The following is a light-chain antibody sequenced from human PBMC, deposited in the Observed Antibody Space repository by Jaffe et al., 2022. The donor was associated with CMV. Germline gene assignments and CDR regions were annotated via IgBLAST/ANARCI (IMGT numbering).Light chain of an antibody. CDR2: DVN. J-gene: IGLJ2*01. CDR3: SSYTSGSTLMV. V-gene: IGLV2-14*03. Sequence: QSDLTQPASVSGSLGQSLTISCTGTSRDVGGYNFVSWYQQHPGKAPKLIIYDVNNRPSGISDRFSGSKSGNTASLIISGLQAEDEADYYCSSYTSGSTLMVFGGGTTLTV. CDR1: SRDVGGYNF.